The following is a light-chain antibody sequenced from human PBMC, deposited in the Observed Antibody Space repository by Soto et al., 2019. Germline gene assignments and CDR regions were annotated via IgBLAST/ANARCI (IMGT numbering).Light chain of an antibody. J-gene: IGLJ2*01. CDR3: LLYYGGQLGV. CDR1: TGAVTSGYY. Sequence: QTVVTQEPSLTVSPGRTVTLTCATSTGAVTSGYYPNWFQQKPGRAPRALIYSTNNKYSWTPARFSGSLLGGKATLTLSGVQPEDEADYYCLLYYGGQLGVFGGGTKLTVL. V-gene: IGLV7-43*01. CDR2: STN.